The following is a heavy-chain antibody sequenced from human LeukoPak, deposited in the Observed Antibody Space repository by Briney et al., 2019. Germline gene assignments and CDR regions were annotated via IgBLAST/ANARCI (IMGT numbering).Heavy chain of an antibody. V-gene: IGHV4-34*01. CDR2: INHSGST. CDR3: ARSVPTNGDRKRRYFDL. J-gene: IGHJ2*01. Sequence: SETLSLTCAVYGGSFSGYYWSWVRQPPGKGLEWLGEINHSGSTNYNPSLKSRVTIPVATSKNQFSLKLSSVTAADTAVYYCARSVPTNGDRKRRYFDLWGRGTLVTVSS. CDR1: GGSFSGYY. D-gene: IGHD4-17*01.